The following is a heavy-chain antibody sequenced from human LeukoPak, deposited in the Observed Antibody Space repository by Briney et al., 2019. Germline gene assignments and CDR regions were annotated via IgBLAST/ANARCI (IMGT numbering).Heavy chain of an antibody. CDR1: GGSISSYY. V-gene: IGHV4-59*01. Sequence: SETLSLTCTVSGGSISSYYWSWIRQPPGKGLECIGYIYYSESTNYNPSLKSRVTISVDTSKNQFSLKLSSVTAADTAVYYCARVSLIYDSSGYYYGWFDPWGQGTLVTVSS. D-gene: IGHD3-22*01. CDR3: ARVSLIYDSSGYYYGWFDP. CDR2: IYYSEST. J-gene: IGHJ5*02.